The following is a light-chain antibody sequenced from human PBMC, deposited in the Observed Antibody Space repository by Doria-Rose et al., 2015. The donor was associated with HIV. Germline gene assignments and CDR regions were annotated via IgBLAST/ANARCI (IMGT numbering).Light chain of an antibody. V-gene: IGKV1-6*01. CDR2: GTS. Sequence: PSSLSASVGDRVTITCRASQGIRNDLGWYQQKPGKAPKLLIFGTSSLQSGVSSRLSGSGSGTGFTLTISSLQPEDFATYYCLQDYSYPRTFGGGTKVEIK. CDR3: LQDYSYPRT. CDR1: QGIRND. J-gene: IGKJ4*01.